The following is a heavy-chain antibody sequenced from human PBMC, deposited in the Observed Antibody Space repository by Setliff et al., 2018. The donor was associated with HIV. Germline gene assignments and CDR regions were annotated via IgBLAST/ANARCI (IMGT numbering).Heavy chain of an antibody. Sequence: SETLSLTCDVSGGSISSGSYYWGWIRQPPGRGLEWIGSFHYSGSTSYNPSRRSRATISVDTSKNQFSLKLNSVTAADTAVYYCATILVYGVYKWFNPWGQGTLVTVSS. J-gene: IGHJ5*02. CDR1: GGSISSGSYY. CDR2: FHYSGST. D-gene: IGHD3-3*01. V-gene: IGHV4-39*01. CDR3: ATILVYGVYKWFNP.